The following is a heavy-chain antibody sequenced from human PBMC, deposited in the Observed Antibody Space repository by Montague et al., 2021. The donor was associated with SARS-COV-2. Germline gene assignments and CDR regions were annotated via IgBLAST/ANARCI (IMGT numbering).Heavy chain of an antibody. J-gene: IGHJ6*02. CDR3: ARSGWERLVRARYYYYYGMDV. V-gene: IGHV4-39*07. Sequence: SETLSLTCTVSGGSISSSSYYWGWIRQPPGKGLEWIGSIYYSGSTYYNPSLKSRVTISVDTSKNQFSLKLSSVTAADTAVYYCARSGWERLVRARYYYYYGMDVWGQGTTVTVSS. D-gene: IGHD6-6*01. CDR2: IYYSGST. CDR1: GGSISSSSYY.